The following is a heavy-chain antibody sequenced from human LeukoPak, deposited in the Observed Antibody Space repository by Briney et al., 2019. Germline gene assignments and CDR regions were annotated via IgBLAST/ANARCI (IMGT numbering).Heavy chain of an antibody. J-gene: IGHJ4*02. Sequence: PGGSLRLSCAASGFTFSSYAMSWVRQAPGKGLEWASAISGSGGSTYYADSVKGRFTISRDNSKNTLYLQMNSLRAEDTAVYYCAKGLYDSSGYYQYYFDYWGQGTLVTVSS. D-gene: IGHD3-22*01. CDR3: AKGLYDSSGYYQYYFDY. CDR2: ISGSGGST. CDR1: GFTFSSYA. V-gene: IGHV3-23*01.